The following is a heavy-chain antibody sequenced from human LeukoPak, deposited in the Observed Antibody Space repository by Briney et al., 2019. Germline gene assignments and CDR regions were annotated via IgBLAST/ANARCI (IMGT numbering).Heavy chain of an antibody. CDR1: GGSISSYY. CDR3: ASGSGSYSRAEYFQH. CDR2: IYYSGST. V-gene: IGHV4-59*08. J-gene: IGHJ1*01. Sequence: SETLSLTCTVSGGSISSYYWSWIRQPPGKGLEWIGYIYYSGSTNYNPSLKSRVTISVDTSKNQFSLKLSSVTAADTAVYYCASGSGSYSRAEYFQHWGQGTLVTVSS. D-gene: IGHD1-26*01.